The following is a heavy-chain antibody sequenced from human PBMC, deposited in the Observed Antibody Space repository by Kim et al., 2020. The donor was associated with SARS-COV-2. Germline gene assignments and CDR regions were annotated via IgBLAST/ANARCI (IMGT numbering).Heavy chain of an antibody. CDR1: GFTFSSYA. CDR2: ISGSGGST. J-gene: IGHJ3*02. D-gene: IGHD3-16*01. Sequence: GGSLRLSCAASGFTFSSYAMSWVRQAPGKGLEWVSAISGSGGSTYYADSVKGRFTISRDNSKNTLYLQMNSLRAEDTAVYYCAKDRLPFTGGGDAFDIWGQGTMVTVSS. V-gene: IGHV3-23*01. CDR3: AKDRLPFTGGGDAFDI.